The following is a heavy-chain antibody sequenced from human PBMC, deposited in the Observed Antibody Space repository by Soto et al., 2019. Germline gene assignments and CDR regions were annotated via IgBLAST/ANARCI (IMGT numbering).Heavy chain of an antibody. J-gene: IGHJ3*02. CDR1: GYSFTSYL. D-gene: IGHD3-3*01. CDR2: IYPGDSDT. V-gene: IGHV5-51*01. CDR3: ARRPHSFGAFDI. Sequence: GESLKFSCKGSGYSFTSYLIGWVRQLPGKGLEWMGIIYPGDSDTRYSPSFQGQATISADTSISTAYLQWSSLKASDTAIYYCARRPHSFGAFDIWGQGTMVTVSS.